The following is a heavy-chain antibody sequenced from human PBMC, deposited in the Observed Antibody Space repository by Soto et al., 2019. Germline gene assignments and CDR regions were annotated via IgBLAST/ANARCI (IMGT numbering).Heavy chain of an antibody. J-gene: IGHJ6*02. CDR1: GFRFSSYG. D-gene: IGHD2-15*01. Sequence: GGSLRLSCAASGFRFSSYGIHWVRQAPGKGLEWVAVIKSDGISKDYLDSVKGRFTISRDNSKNTVYLQMNSLRAEDTAVYCCARQVDYGMDVWGQGTTVTVSS. CDR3: ARQVDYGMDV. CDR2: IKSDGISK. V-gene: IGHV3-30*03.